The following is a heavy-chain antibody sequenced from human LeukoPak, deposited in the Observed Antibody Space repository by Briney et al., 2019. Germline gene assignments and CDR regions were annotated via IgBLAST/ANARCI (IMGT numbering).Heavy chain of an antibody. Sequence: PGGSLRLSCAVSGFTFSSYAMSWVRQAPGKGLEWVSAISSSGGTTNYADSVKGRLTISRDNSQNTLYLQMNSLRAEDTAVYYCAKRTPYSSGSYYFDYWGQGTLVTVSS. V-gene: IGHV3-23*01. CDR3: AKRTPYSSGSYYFDY. D-gene: IGHD3-22*01. J-gene: IGHJ4*02. CDR2: ISSSGGTT. CDR1: GFTFSSYA.